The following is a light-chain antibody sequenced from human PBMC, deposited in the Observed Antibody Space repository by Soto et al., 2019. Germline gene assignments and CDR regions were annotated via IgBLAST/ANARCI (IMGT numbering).Light chain of an antibody. V-gene: IGLV2-14*01. CDR2: DVS. J-gene: IGLJ1*01. Sequence: QSALTQPASVSGSPGQSITISCTGTSSDVGGYNYVSWYQQHPGKAPKLMIYDVSNRPSGVSNRFSGSKSGNTASLTISGLQAGDEADYYCSSYTSSSRYVFGTGTKLTVL. CDR1: SSDVGGYNY. CDR3: SSYTSSSRYV.